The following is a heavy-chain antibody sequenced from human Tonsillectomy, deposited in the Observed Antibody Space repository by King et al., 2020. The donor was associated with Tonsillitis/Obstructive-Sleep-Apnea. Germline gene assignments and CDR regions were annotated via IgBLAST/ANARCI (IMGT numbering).Heavy chain of an antibody. D-gene: IGHD2-2*01. CDR1: GYSFTSYW. V-gene: IGHV5-10-1*03. CDR2: IDPSDSYT. CDR3: ARQGSSNRLNYALDV. Sequence: QLVQSGAEVKKPGESLRISCKGSGYSFTSYWMNWVRQMPGKGLEWMGRIDPSDSYTNYSPSFQGHVTISADKSISTAYLQWSSLKASDTAMYYCARQGSSNRLNYALDVWGQGTTVTVSS. J-gene: IGHJ6*02.